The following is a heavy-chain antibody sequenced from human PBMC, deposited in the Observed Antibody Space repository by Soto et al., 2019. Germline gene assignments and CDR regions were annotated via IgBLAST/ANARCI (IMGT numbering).Heavy chain of an antibody. CDR3: VAAAGTIENYFDY. CDR2: ISWNSGSI. D-gene: IGHD6-13*01. J-gene: IGHJ4*02. Sequence: GGSLRLSCAASGFTFDDYAMHWVRQAPGKGLEWVSGISWNSGSIGYADSVKGRFTISRDNAKNSLYLQMNSLRAEDTALYYCVAAAGTIENYFDYWGQGTLVTVSS. V-gene: IGHV3-9*01. CDR1: GFTFDDYA.